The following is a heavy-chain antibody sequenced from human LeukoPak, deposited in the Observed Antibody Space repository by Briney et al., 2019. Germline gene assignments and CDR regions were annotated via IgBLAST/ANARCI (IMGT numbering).Heavy chain of an antibody. D-gene: IGHD4-17*01. CDR2: IYHSGST. Sequence: SETLSLTCTVSGYSISSGYYWGWIRPPPGKGLEWIGSIYHSGSTYYNPSLKSRVTISVDTSKNQFSLKLSSVTAADTAVYYCARGILRCPDYWGQGTLVTVSS. CDR1: GYSISSGYY. CDR3: ARGILRCPDY. J-gene: IGHJ4*02. V-gene: IGHV4-38-2*02.